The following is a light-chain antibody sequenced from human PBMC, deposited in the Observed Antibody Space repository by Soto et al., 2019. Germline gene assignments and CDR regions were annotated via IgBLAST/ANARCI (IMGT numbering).Light chain of an antibody. CDR1: QDIGNF. V-gene: IGKV1-5*01. J-gene: IGKJ2*01. CDR2: DAS. CDR3: EQHDDYSHAT. Sequence: DVQMTQSPSTLSASVGDRVTISCRTSQDIGNFLAWYQHKPGKAPKLLIYDASTLQTGVPSRFRASGFGTEFTLTISGLQPDDIATYYCEQHDDYSHATFGKGTKVEIK.